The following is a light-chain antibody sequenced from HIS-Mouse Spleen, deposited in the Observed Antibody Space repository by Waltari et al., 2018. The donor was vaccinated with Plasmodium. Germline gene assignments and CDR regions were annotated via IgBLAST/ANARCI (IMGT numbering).Light chain of an antibody. J-gene: IGKJ1*01. CDR3: QQYNNWPRGT. Sequence: EIVMTQSPATLSVSPGERATLSCRASQSVSSNLAWYQQKPGQAHRLFIDGASTRATGIPARFSGSGSGTEFTLTISSMQSEDFAVDDCQQYNNWPRGTFGQGTKVEIK. CDR2: GAS. CDR1: QSVSSN. V-gene: IGKV3-15*01.